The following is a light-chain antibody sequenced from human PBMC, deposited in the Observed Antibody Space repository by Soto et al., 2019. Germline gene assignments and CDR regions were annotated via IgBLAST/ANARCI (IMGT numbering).Light chain of an antibody. CDR3: QQYNNWPPLT. V-gene: IGKV3-15*01. CDR2: GAS. Sequence: EIVMTQSPATLSVSPGARATLSCRASQSVTTNLDWYQQKPAQAPRLLIYGASTRATGIPARFSGSGSGTEFNLTISSLQSEDFAVYYCQQYNNWPPLTFGGGTKVEIK. J-gene: IGKJ4*01. CDR1: QSVTTN.